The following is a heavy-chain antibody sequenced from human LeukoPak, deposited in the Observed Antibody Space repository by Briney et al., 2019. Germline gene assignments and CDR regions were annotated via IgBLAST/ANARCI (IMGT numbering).Heavy chain of an antibody. CDR2: IYYSGST. J-gene: IGHJ4*02. Sequence: SETLSLTRTVSGGSISSGGYYWSWIRQHPGKGLEWIGYIYYSGSTYYNPSLKSRVTISVDTSKNQFSLKLSSVTAADTAVYYCARDPAQGYFDYWGQGTLVTVSS. CDR1: GGSISSGGYY. CDR3: ARDPAQGYFDY. V-gene: IGHV4-31*03.